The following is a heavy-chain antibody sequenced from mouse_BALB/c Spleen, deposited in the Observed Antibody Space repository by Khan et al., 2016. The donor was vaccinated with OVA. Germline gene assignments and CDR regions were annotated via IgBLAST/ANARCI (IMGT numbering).Heavy chain of an antibody. J-gene: IGHJ4*01. CDR3: ARGGGSYAMDD. CDR1: GYTFTDYS. V-gene: IGHV9-2-1*01. CDR2: INTETGEP. Sequence: QIQLVQSGPELKKPGETVKISCKASGYTFTDYSMHWVKQAPGKGSQWMGWINTETGEPTYADDFKGRFAFSLETSASPAYLQINNLQNEDTATYCCARGGGSYAMDDWGQGTSCTVSS.